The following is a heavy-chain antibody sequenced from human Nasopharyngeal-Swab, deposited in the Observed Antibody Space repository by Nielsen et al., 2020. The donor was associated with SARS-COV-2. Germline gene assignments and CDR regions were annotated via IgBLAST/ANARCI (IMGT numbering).Heavy chain of an antibody. J-gene: IGHJ4*02. CDR2: IYYSGST. V-gene: IGHV4-61*01. Sequence: SETLSLTCAVSGGSVSSGSYYWSWIRQPPGKGLEWIGYIYYSGSTNYNPSLKSRVTISVDTSKNQFSLKLSSVTAADTAVYYCARGFDYWGQGTLVTVSS. CDR1: GGSVSSGSYY. CDR3: ARGFDY.